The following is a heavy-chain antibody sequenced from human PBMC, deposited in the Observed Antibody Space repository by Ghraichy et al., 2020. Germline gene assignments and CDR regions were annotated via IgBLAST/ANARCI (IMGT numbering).Heavy chain of an antibody. D-gene: IGHD4-23*01. CDR1: GFTFSTYS. J-gene: IGHJ6*02. CDR2: ISSSSSYI. CDR3: ATSVVYYYYYAMDV. V-gene: IGHV3-21*01. Sequence: GGSLRLSCAASGFTFSTYSMNWVRQAPGKGLEWVSSISSSSSYIYYADSVKGRFTISRDNAKNSLYLQMNSLRAEDTAVYYCATSVVYYYYYAMDVWGQGTTVTVSS.